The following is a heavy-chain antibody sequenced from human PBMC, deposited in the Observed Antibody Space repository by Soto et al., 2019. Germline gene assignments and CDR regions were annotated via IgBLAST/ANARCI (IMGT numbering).Heavy chain of an antibody. CDR1: GFTFSSYA. CDR2: ITSGGST. D-gene: IGHD4-17*01. Sequence: GGSLRLSCAASGFTFSSYAMSWVRQAPGKGLEWVSTITSGGSTYYADSVKGRFTISRDNSKDTLYLQMNSLRAEDTAVYYCAKDPWGTVTGAFDIWGQGTMVTVSS. V-gene: IGHV3-23*01. CDR3: AKDPWGTVTGAFDI. J-gene: IGHJ3*02.